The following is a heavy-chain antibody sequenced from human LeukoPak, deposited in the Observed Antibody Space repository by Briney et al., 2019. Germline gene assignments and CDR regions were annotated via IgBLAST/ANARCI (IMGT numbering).Heavy chain of an antibody. CDR2: IKQDGSEK. J-gene: IGHJ4*02. Sequence: ETLSLTCAVYGGSFSGYYWSWVRQAPGKGLEWVANIKQDGSEKYYVDSVKGRFTISRDNAKNSVYLQMKSLRAEDTAMYYCARVRVEYDYVWGSFRRNPSFDYWGQGTPVTVSS. CDR1: GGSFSGYY. CDR3: ARVRVEYDYVWGSFRRNPSFDY. D-gene: IGHD3-16*01. V-gene: IGHV3-7*01.